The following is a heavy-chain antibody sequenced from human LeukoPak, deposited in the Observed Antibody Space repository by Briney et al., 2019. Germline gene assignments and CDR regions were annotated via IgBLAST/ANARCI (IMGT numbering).Heavy chain of an antibody. CDR1: GGSISSSSYY. Sequence: PSETLSLTCTVSGGSISSSSYYWGWLRQPPGKGLEWIGSIYYSGSTYYNPSLKSRVTISVDTSKNQFSLKLSSVTVADTAVYYCARESYHDILVGNPNWFDPWGQGTLVTVSS. J-gene: IGHJ5*02. D-gene: IGHD3-9*01. CDR2: IYYSGST. V-gene: IGHV4-39*07. CDR3: ARESYHDILVGNPNWFDP.